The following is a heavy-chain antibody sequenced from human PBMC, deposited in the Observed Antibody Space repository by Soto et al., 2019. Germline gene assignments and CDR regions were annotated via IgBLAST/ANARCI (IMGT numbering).Heavy chain of an antibody. Sequence: QLQLQESGPGLVKPSETLSLTCTVSGGSISSSSYSWGWIRQPPGKGLEWIGRIYYSGSTYYNPSLKTQVTISVDTSKTPFSLKLSSVTAADTAVYYCATMSHPRIWFGELFNYWGQGTLVTVSS. CDR1: GGSISSSSYS. D-gene: IGHD3-10*01. CDR3: ATMSHPRIWFGELFNY. CDR2: IYYSGST. J-gene: IGHJ4*02. V-gene: IGHV4-39*01.